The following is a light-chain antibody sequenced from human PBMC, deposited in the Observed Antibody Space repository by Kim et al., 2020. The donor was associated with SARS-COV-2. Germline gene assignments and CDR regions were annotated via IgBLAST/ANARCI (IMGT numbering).Light chain of an antibody. V-gene: IGLV1-40*01. J-gene: IGLJ2*01. CDR2: FNT. CDR1: SSNIGTTYG. CDR3: QSYDNSLSGVV. Sequence: RVTISGTGSSSNIGTTYGVHWYQQLPGTAPKLLIYFNTDRPSGVPDRFSGSKSGTSASLAITGLQSEDEADYYCQSYDNSLSGVVFGGGTKLTDL.